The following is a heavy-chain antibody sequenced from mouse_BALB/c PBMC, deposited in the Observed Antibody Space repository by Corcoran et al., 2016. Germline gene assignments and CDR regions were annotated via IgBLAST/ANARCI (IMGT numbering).Heavy chain of an antibody. V-gene: IGHV1S136*01. CDR3: AREVPGGYPFDY. Sequence: EVQLQQSGHELVKPGASVKMSCKASGYTFTSYVMHWVKQKPGQGLEWIGYIYPYNDDTKYNVEFKGKATLTSDKSSSTAYMELNSLTSEDSAVYYCAREVPGGYPFDYWGQGTTLTVSS. J-gene: IGHJ2*01. CDR2: IYPYNDDT. D-gene: IGHD2-2*01. CDR1: GYTFTSYV.